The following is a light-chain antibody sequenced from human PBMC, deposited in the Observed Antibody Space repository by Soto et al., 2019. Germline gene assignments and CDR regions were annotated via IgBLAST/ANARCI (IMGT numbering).Light chain of an antibody. CDR2: GVS. CDR1: QSVKNNY. V-gene: IGKV3-20*01. Sequence: EIVLTQSPATLSVSPGERATLSCRASQSVKNNYLAWYQQKPGQAPRLLIYGVSKRATDIPDRFSGSGSGTEFTLAISSLESEDFAVYYCQQYGSSPLTFGGGTKVDI. J-gene: IGKJ4*01. CDR3: QQYGSSPLT.